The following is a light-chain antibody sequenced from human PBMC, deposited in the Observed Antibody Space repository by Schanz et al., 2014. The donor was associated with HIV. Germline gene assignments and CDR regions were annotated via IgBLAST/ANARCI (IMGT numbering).Light chain of an antibody. Sequence: QSALTQPASVSGSPGQSITISCTGTSSDVGAYKYVSWYQQHPGKAPKLMIYDVNNRPSGVSDRFSGSKSGNTASLTISGLQAEDEADYYCASYAGSNNLVFGGGTKLTVL. CDR1: SSDVGAYKY. CDR2: DVN. V-gene: IGLV2-14*03. CDR3: ASYAGSNNLV. J-gene: IGLJ2*01.